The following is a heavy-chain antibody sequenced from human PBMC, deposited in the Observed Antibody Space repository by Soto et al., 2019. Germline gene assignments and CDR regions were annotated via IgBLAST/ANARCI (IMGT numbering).Heavy chain of an antibody. CDR1: GYIFTSYA. J-gene: IGHJ4*02. Sequence: QVQLVQSGAEVKKPGASVTVSCKASGYIFTSYAITWVRQAPGQALEWMGWINTFNSNTNYAQNLQGRVTLTTDTSTNTAYLEVRSLRSDDTAVYCCARVTLGSSYHFDYWGQGTLVTVS. D-gene: IGHD3-10*01. CDR2: INTFNSNT. V-gene: IGHV1-18*01. CDR3: ARVTLGSSYHFDY.